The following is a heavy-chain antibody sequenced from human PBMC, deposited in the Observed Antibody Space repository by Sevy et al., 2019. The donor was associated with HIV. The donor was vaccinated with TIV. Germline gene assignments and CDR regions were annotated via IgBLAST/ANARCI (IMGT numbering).Heavy chain of an antibody. J-gene: IGHJ4*02. CDR1: GFTFNYHF. Sequence: GWSLRLSCAASGFTFNYHFMNWVRQVPGKGLEWVSYISSASSYINYSDSVKGRFTISRDNAKNLVFLEMNNLRPEDTAVYFCARGDYYGSLYYFDYWGQGTLVTVSS. D-gene: IGHD3-10*01. V-gene: IGHV3-21*01. CDR2: ISSASSYI. CDR3: ARGDYYGSLYYFDY.